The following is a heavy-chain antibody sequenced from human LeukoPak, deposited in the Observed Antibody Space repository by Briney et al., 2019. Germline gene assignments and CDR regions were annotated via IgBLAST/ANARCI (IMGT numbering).Heavy chain of an antibody. V-gene: IGHV3-23*01. J-gene: IGHJ5*02. D-gene: IGHD6-19*01. CDR2: ISHDGMNA. CDR1: GLHFSGTA. Sequence: PGGSLRLSCAASGLHFSGTAMSWVRQAPGKGLEWVSAISHDGMNAYYADSVKGRFTISRDNSKKTVSLEMSSLTAADTGVYYCAKDGAQYSSGPEFDPRGQGALVIVSS. CDR3: AKDGAQYSSGPEFDP.